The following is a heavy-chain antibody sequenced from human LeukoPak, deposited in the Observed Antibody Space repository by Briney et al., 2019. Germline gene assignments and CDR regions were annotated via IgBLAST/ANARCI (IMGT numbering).Heavy chain of an antibody. V-gene: IGHV3-66*02. D-gene: IGHD2-15*01. CDR3: AREKRDYCSGGSCYSYLDY. CDR2: IYSGGST. J-gene: IGHJ4*02. Sequence: GGSLRLSCAPSGFTVSSNYMSWVRQAPGKGLEWVSVIYSGGSTYYADSVKGRFTISRDNSKNTLYLQMNSLRAEDTAVYYCAREKRDYCSGGSCYSYLDYWGQGTLVTVPS. CDR1: GFTVSSNY.